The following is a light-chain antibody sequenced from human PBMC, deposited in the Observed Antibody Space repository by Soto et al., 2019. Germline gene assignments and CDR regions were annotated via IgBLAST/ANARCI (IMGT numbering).Light chain of an antibody. J-gene: IGKJ2*01. CDR1: HSVDSW. CDR3: QHYDTYPYT. Sequence: DIQMTQSPSTLSASVGERVTITCRASHSVDSWLAWYQQKPGKAPKVLIYDASILESGVPSRFSGSRSGTEFTLTISSLQPDDFATYFCQHYDTYPYTFGQGTKLEI. V-gene: IGKV1-5*01. CDR2: DAS.